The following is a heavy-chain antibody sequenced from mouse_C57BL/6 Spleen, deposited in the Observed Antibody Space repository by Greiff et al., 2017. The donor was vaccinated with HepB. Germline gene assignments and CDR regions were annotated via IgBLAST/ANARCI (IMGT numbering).Heavy chain of an antibody. CDR3: AREGLGNLLFAY. Sequence: QVQLKQPGAELVKPGASVKMSCKASGYTFTSYWITWVKQRPGQGLEWIGDIYPGSGSTNYNEKFKSKATLTVDTSSSTAYMQLSSLTSEDSAVYYCAREGLGNLLFAYWGQGTLVTVSA. D-gene: IGHD4-1*01. CDR1: GYTFTSYW. CDR2: IYPGSGST. J-gene: IGHJ3*01. V-gene: IGHV1-55*01.